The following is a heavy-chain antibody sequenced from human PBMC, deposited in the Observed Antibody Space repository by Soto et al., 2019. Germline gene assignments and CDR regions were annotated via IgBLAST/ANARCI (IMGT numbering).Heavy chain of an antibody. J-gene: IGHJ4*02. CDR2: INHSGST. CDR1: GGSFSGYY. CDR3: AGLFGDYVSY. Sequence: PSETLSLTCAVYGGSFSGYYWSWIRQPPGKGLEWIGEINHSGSTNYNPSLKSRVTISVDTSKNQFSLNLSSVIAADTAVYYCAGLFGDYVSYWGQGALVTVSS. D-gene: IGHD4-17*01. V-gene: IGHV4-34*01.